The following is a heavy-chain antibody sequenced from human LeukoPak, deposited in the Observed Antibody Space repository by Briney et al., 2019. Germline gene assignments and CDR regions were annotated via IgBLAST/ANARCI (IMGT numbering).Heavy chain of an antibody. Sequence: GGSLRLSCVASGFTFSISWVTWVRQAPGKGLEWVANIDKQGSGKYYVDSVKGRFAISRDYASNSVFLQMDSLRAEDTSVYYCARDAGWGYYDLWGQGTPVTVSS. CDR2: IDKQGSGK. D-gene: IGHD1-26*01. V-gene: IGHV3-7*01. J-gene: IGHJ4*02. CDR1: GFTFSISW. CDR3: ARDAGWGYYDL.